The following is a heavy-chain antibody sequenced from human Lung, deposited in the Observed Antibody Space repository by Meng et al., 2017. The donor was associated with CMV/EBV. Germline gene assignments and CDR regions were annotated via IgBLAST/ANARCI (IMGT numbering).Heavy chain of an antibody. CDR3: ARGSNTAMAYFDS. CDR1: GGFITGGDYY. Sequence: QDSAPGLVKASQTLAPPCMFPGGFITGGDYYWSSTRHPPGKGLEWIGCVYYSGSTYDNPSLKSRLSMSLDTSNNQFFLNLTSVTAADTAFYFCARGSNTAMAYFDSWGLGTLVTVSS. D-gene: IGHD5-18*01. CDR2: VYYSGST. V-gene: IGHV4-30-4*01. J-gene: IGHJ4*02.